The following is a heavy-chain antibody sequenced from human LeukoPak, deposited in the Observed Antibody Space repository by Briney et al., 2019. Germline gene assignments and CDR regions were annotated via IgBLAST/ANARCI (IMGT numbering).Heavy chain of an antibody. CDR2: IWFDGKNE. Sequence: GRCLRLSCAASVFTFSSYCMHWVRQAPCKGLEWVADIWFDGKNEHFADSVKGRFTISRDNSKNTMYPQINSLRAEDTAAYYCARDRHCANGVCHSPPGMDVWGQGTTVIVSS. D-gene: IGHD2-8*01. CDR1: VFTFSSYC. J-gene: IGHJ6*02. V-gene: IGHV3-33*01. CDR3: ARDRHCANGVCHSPPGMDV.